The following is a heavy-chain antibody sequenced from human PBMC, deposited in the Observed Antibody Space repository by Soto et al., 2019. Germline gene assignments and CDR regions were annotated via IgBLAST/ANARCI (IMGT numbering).Heavy chain of an antibody. Sequence: QVQLVESGGGLVKAGGCLRLSCAASGFTFSDYYMSWIRQAPGKGLEWVSYISSSGSDTNYADSVKGRFTVSRDNAKNSLYLQMNSLRGEDTAVYYCARSLRGYSGYSGYWGQGTLVTVSS. CDR2: ISSSGSDT. V-gene: IGHV3-11*05. CDR1: GFTFSDYY. D-gene: IGHD5-12*01. CDR3: ARSLRGYSGYSGY. J-gene: IGHJ4*02.